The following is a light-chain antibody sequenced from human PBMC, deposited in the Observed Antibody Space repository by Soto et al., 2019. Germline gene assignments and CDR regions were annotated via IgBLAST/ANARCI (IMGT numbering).Light chain of an antibody. Sequence: TVLTQSPGTLSLSPGERATLSCRASQSVSNTYLAWYQQKPGQSPRLLIYGASSRATGIPDRFSGSGSGTDFTLTIARLEPEDFAVYYCHYFGSSPSPFGPGTKVDIE. CDR1: QSVSNTY. V-gene: IGKV3-20*01. CDR3: HYFGSSPSP. CDR2: GAS. J-gene: IGKJ3*01.